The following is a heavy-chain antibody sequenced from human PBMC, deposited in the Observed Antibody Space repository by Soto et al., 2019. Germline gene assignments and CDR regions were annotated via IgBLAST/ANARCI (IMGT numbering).Heavy chain of an antibody. CDR3: ARGGRRSPGMDV. J-gene: IGHJ6*02. Sequence: SETLSLTCTVSGGSISSGGYYWSWIRQHPGKGLEWIGYIYHSGSTYYNPSLKSRVTILADTSKNQLSLKLSSVTAADTAVYYCARGGRRSPGMDVWGQGTTVT. CDR1: GGSISSGGYY. CDR2: IYHSGST. V-gene: IGHV4-31*03.